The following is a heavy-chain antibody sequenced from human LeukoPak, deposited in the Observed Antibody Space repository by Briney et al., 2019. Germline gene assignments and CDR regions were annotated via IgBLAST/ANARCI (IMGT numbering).Heavy chain of an antibody. CDR3: AREKLWPNWFDP. V-gene: IGHV3-30*03. D-gene: IGHD5-18*01. CDR1: GFTFSSYG. CDR2: ISYDGSNK. Sequence: PGGSLRLSCAASGFTFSSYGMHWVRQAPGKGLEWVAVISYDGSNKYYADSVKGRFTISRDNSKNTLYLQMNSLRAEDTAAYYCAREKLWPNWFDPWGQGTLVTVSS. J-gene: IGHJ5*02.